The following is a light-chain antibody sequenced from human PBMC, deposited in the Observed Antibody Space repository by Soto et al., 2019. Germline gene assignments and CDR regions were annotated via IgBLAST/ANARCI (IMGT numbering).Light chain of an antibody. V-gene: IGKV3-20*01. CDR2: GAS. CDR1: QSVSSTY. CDR3: QHFGDSSIT. J-gene: IGKJ5*01. Sequence: EIGLTQSPGTLSLTPGERATLSCRASQSVSSTYLAWCQQKPGQAPRLLIYGASTRATGIPDRFSGTGSGTDFTLTISRLEPDDFAVYYCQHFGDSSITFGQGTRLEIK.